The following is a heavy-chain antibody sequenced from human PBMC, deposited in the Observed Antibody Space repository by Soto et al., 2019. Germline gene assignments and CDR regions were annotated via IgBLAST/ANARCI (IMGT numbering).Heavy chain of an antibody. CDR1: GYTFTSYA. J-gene: IGHJ5*02. CDR3: ARGLGSIVVVPAAIDGRFDP. D-gene: IGHD2-2*02. Sequence: ASVKVSCKASGYTFTSYAMHWVRQAPGQRLEWMGWINAGNGNTKYSQKFQGRVTITRDTSASTAYMELSSLRSEDTAVYYCARGLGSIVVVPAAIDGRFDPWGQGTLVTVSS. CDR2: INAGNGNT. V-gene: IGHV1-3*01.